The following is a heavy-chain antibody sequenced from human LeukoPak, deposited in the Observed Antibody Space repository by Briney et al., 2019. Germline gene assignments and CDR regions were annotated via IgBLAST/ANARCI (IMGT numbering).Heavy chain of an antibody. Sequence: GGSLRLSCAASGFTFSNSAMSWVRQAPGKGLDWVSTITISGAGTYYADSVKGRFTISRDNSKNTLYLQMNSLRAEDTAVYYCAHLTSLWGQGTLVTVSS. J-gene: IGHJ4*02. CDR2: ITISGAGT. CDR1: GFTFSNSA. V-gene: IGHV3-23*01. CDR3: AHLTSL.